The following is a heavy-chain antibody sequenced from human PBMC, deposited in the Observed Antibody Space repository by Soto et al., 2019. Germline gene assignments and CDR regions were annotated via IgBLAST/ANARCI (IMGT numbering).Heavy chain of an antibody. CDR3: ARGTPGFATGRGYYYYMDV. CDR1: GGTFSSYT. J-gene: IGHJ6*03. CDR2: IIPILGIA. Sequence: SVKVSCKDSGGTFSSYTISWVRQAPGQGLEWMGRIIPILGIANYAQKFQGRVTITADKSTSTAYMELSSLRSEDTAVYYCARGTPGFATGRGYYYYMDVWGKGTAVTVSS. V-gene: IGHV1-69*02. D-gene: IGHD3-10*01.